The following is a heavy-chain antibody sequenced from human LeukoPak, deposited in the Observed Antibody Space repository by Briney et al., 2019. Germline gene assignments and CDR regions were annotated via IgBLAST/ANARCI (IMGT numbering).Heavy chain of an antibody. CDR1: GFTFSGYW. CDR2: IKQDGGEK. CDR3: ARDRGFGQADV. V-gene: IGHV3-7*01. J-gene: IGHJ6*04. Sequence: GGSLRLSCAASGFTFSGYWMSWLRQAPGKGLEWEANIKQDGGEKNYVDSVKGRFTISRDNAKNSLYLQMNSLRGEDTAVYYCARDRGFGQADVWGKGTTVTVSS. D-gene: IGHD3-10*01.